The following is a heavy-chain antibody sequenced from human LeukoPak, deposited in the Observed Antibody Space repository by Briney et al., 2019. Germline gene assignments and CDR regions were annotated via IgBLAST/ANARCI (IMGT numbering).Heavy chain of an antibody. CDR1: GGSIGSSSYY. D-gene: IGHD6-13*01. Sequence: SETLSLTCTVSGGSIGSSSYYWGWIRQPPGKGLEWIGSIYYSGSTYHDPSLKSRGLISVDTSKNQFSLILSSVTAADTAVYYCARVLAAGGIRVIDFWGQGTLVTVSS. CDR2: IYYSGST. V-gene: IGHV4-39*07. CDR3: ARVLAAGGIRVIDF. J-gene: IGHJ4*02.